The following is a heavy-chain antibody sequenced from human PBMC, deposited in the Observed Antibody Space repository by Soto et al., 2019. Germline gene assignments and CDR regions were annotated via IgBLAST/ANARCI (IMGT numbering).Heavy chain of an antibody. D-gene: IGHD6-19*01. V-gene: IGHV3-9*01. Sequence: GGSLRLCCAASGLTFNDYAMHWVRQAPGKGLEWVSGISWNSGSIGYADSVKGRFTISRDNANNALYLQMNSLRAEDTALYYCAKADSGWYPIDYWGQGTLVTVSS. CDR2: ISWNSGSI. J-gene: IGHJ4*02. CDR1: GLTFNDYA. CDR3: AKADSGWYPIDY.